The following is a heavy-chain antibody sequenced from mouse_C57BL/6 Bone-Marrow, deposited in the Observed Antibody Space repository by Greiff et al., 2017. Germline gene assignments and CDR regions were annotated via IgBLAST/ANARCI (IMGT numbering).Heavy chain of an antibody. Sequence: QVQLQQSGAELVRPGTSVKVSCKASGYAFTNYLIEWVKQRPGQGLEWIGVINPGSGGNNYNEKFKGKATLTADKSSSTAYMQLSSLTSEDSAVYFCARMGPYYFDYWGQGTTLTVSS. J-gene: IGHJ2*01. D-gene: IGHD4-1*01. V-gene: IGHV1-54*01. CDR3: ARMGPYYFDY. CDR1: GYAFTNYL. CDR2: INPGSGGN.